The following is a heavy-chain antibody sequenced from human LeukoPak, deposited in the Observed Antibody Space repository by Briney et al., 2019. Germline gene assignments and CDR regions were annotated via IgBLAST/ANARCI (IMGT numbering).Heavy chain of an antibody. CDR1: GFTFSSYA. J-gene: IGHJ4*02. D-gene: IGHD6-6*01. V-gene: IGHV3-23*01. CDR2: ISGSGGST. CDR3: ARDVSIAALPADFDY. Sequence: GGSLRLSCAASGFTFSSYAMTWVRQAPGKGLEWVSAISGSGGSTYYAASVKGRFTISRDNSKNTLYLQMNSLRAEDTAVYYCARDVSIAALPADFDYWGQGTLVTVSS.